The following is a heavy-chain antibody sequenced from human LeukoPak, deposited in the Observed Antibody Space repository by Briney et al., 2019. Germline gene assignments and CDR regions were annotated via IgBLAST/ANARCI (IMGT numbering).Heavy chain of an antibody. CDR2: ISSSSSFI. Sequence: GGSLRLSCAASGFTFSSYSMNWVRQAPGRGLEWVSSISSSSSFIYYADSVKGRFTISRDNAKNSLCLQMNALRAEDTAVYYCAKRLYYDSSGYYYHNWFDPWGQGTLVTVSS. CDR3: AKRLYYDSSGYYYHNWFDP. D-gene: IGHD3-22*01. J-gene: IGHJ5*02. V-gene: IGHV3-21*04. CDR1: GFTFSSYS.